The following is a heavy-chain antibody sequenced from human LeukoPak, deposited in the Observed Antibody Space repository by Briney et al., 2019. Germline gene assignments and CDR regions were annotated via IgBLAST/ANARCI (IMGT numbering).Heavy chain of an antibody. J-gene: IGHJ6*03. CDR3: ARDSTYCRTTSCFYYMDV. V-gene: IGHV4-4*07. CDR1: GGSISSYY. CDR2: IYTSGST. D-gene: IGHD2-2*01. Sequence: SETLSLTCTVSGGSISSYYWSWIRQPDGKGLEWIGHIYTSGSTNYNPSLKSRVTMSVDTSKNQFSLKLSSVTAADTAVYYCARDSTYCRTTSCFYYMDVWGKGTTVTVSS.